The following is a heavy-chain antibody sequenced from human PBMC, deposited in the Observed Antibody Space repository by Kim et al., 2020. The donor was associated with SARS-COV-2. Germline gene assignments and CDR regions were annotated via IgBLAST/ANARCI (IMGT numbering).Heavy chain of an antibody. CDR3: ARDRPPYGSGTYAQPEYFQH. D-gene: IGHD3-10*01. CDR1: GGTFSSYA. CDR2: IIPIFGTA. J-gene: IGHJ1*01. Sequence: SVKVSCKASGGTFSSYAISWVRQAPGQGLEWMGGIIPIFGTANYAQKFQGRVTITADESTSTAYMELSSLRSEDTAVYYCARDRPPYGSGTYAQPEYFQHWGQGTLVTVSS. V-gene: IGHV1-69*13.